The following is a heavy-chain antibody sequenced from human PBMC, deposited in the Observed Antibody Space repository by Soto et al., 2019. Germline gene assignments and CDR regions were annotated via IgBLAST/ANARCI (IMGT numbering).Heavy chain of an antibody. CDR3: ARDSLGAARGSFDY. D-gene: IGHD6-6*01. CDR1: GGSFSGYY. V-gene: IGHV4-34*01. Sequence: ETLSLTCAVYGGSFSGYYWSWIRQPPGKGLEWIGEINHSGSTNYNPSLKSRVTISVDTSKNQFSLKLSSVTAADTAVYYCARDSLGAARGSFDYWGQGTLVTVSS. J-gene: IGHJ4*02. CDR2: INHSGST.